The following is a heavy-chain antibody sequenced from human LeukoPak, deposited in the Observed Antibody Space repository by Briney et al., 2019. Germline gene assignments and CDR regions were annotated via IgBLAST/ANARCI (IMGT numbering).Heavy chain of an antibody. CDR3: ARTGGDYYDSSGYHYFDY. CDR2: IYYSGST. D-gene: IGHD3-22*01. J-gene: IGHJ4*02. CDR1: GGSISSSRYY. V-gene: IGHV4-39*01. Sequence: SETLSLTCTVSGGSISSSRYYWGWIRQPPGKGLEWIGSIYYSGSTYYNPSLKSRVTISVDTSKNQFSLKLSSVTAADTAVYYCARTGGDYYDSSGYHYFDYWGQGTLVTVSS.